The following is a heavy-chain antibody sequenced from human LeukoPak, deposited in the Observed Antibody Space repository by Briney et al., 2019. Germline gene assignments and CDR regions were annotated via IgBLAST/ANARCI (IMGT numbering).Heavy chain of an antibody. CDR3: ARGRGGLHTLSYFDY. Sequence: PSETLSLTCAVYGGSLSGYYWSWIRQPPGKGREWIGEINHSGSTNYNPSLKSRVTISVDTSKNQFSLKLSSVTAADTAVYYCARGRGGLHTLSYFDYWGQGTLVTVSS. CDR1: GGSLSGYY. D-gene: IGHD4-11*01. CDR2: INHSGST. J-gene: IGHJ4*02. V-gene: IGHV4-34*01.